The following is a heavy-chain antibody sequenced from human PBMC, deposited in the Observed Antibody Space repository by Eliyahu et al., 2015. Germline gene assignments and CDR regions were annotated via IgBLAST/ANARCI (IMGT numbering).Heavy chain of an antibody. D-gene: IGHD6-13*01. CDR2: ISNRDNTI. Sequence: QERLVESGGGLVKPGGSXXLXXVXSGXSLGDYDMSWVRQAPGKGLGWVSSISNRDNTIFYADAVKGRLTISRDNAKNSLYLDMNTLRADDTAVYYCVRHSSWYYFDYWGQGTLVTVSS. CDR3: VRHSSWYYFDY. J-gene: IGHJ4*02. CDR1: GXSLGDYD. V-gene: IGHV3-11*01.